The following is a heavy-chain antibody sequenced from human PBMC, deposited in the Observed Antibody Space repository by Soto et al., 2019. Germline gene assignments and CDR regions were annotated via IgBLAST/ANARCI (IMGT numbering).Heavy chain of an antibody. V-gene: IGHV4-30-2*01. CDR2: IHHGGTP. Sequence: PSETLSLTCAVSGASISSGEYSWSWVRQPPGKGLEWIGHIHHGGTPYYKASLKSRVTISQDRSKNQFSLSLSSVTAADTAMYFCARVAYSGFEYCCDSWGQGILVTVS. J-gene: IGHJ4*02. CDR3: ARVAYSGFEYCCDS. CDR1: GASISSGEYS. D-gene: IGHD5-12*01.